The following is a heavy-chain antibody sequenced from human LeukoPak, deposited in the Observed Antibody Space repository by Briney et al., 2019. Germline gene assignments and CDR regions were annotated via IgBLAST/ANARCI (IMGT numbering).Heavy chain of an antibody. D-gene: IGHD6-13*01. CDR2: IYYSGTT. CDR3: ARQYIAAAGGAYYFDY. V-gene: IGHV4-39*01. J-gene: IGHJ4*02. CDR1: GGSISGSSYY. Sequence: SETLSLTCSVSGGSISGSSYYWGSIRQPPGKGLEWIGCIYYSGTTYYNPSLKSRITISVDTSKNQFSLKLSSVTAADTAVYYCARQYIAAAGGAYYFDYWGQGTLVTVSS.